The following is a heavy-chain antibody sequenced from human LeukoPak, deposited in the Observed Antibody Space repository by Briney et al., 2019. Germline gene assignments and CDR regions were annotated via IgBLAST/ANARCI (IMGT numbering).Heavy chain of an antibody. Sequence: PSETLSLTCTVSGGSISSYYWSWIRQPPGKGLEWIGYIYYSGSTNYNPSLKSRVITSVDTSKNQFSLKLSSVTAADTAVYYCARVEGVYYYYYMDVWGKGTTVTVSS. CDR1: GGSISSYY. V-gene: IGHV4-59*01. J-gene: IGHJ6*03. CDR3: ARVEGVYYYYYMDV. CDR2: IYYSGST. D-gene: IGHD3-16*01.